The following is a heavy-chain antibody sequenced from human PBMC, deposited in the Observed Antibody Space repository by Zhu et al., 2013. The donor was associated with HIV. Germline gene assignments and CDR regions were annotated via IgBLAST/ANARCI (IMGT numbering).Heavy chain of an antibody. CDR1: GYTFTSYA. V-gene: IGHV1-3*01. CDR3: ARDSYFYGMDV. J-gene: IGHJ6*02. CDR2: INAGNGNT. Sequence: QVQLVQSGAEVKKPGASVKVSCKASGYTFTSYAMHWVRQAPGQRLESVGWINAGNGNTKFSQKFQGRVTITRDTSASTAYMEVCSLNSEDTAVYYCARDSYFYGMDVWGQGTTVTVSS.